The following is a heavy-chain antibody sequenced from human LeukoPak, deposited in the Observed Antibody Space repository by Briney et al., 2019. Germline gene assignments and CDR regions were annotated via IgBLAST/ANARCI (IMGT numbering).Heavy chain of an antibody. Sequence: GGSLRLSCAASGFTFSTYAVNWVRQAPGKGLEWVSTISGSGGSTYYADSVKGWFTISRDNSKNTLYLQMNSLRAEDTAVYYCGRAGVYSASSGYGPDRWGQGTLVTVSS. CDR3: GRAGVYSASSGYGPDR. CDR2: ISGSGGST. J-gene: IGHJ5*02. CDR1: GFTFSTYA. V-gene: IGHV3-23*01. D-gene: IGHD3-22*01.